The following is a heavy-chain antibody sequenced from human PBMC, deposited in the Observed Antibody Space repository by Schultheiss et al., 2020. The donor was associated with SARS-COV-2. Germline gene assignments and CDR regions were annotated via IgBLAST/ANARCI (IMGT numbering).Heavy chain of an antibody. D-gene: IGHD2-15*01. V-gene: IGHV4-61*08. Sequence: SETLSLTCTVSGGSISSGGYYWSWIRQPPGKGLEWIGYIYYSGTTDYNSSLKSRVTMSVDTSTNQFSLKLTSVTAADTAVYYCARDELGYCSGGSCPLYFDNWGQGTLVNVSS. CDR2: IYYSGTT. CDR3: ARDELGYCSGGSCPLYFDN. J-gene: IGHJ4*02. CDR1: GGSISSGGYY.